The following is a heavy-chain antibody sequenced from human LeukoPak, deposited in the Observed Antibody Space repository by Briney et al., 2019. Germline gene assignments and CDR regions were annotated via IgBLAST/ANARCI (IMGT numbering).Heavy chain of an antibody. J-gene: IGHJ4*02. V-gene: IGHV1-2*06. CDR2: INPNSGET. CDR1: GYNFIDFY. D-gene: IGHD6-13*01. CDR3: ARGATRLATAGAEFDS. Sequence: GASVTVSFTASGYNFIDFYMHWVRQAPGQRLEWMGRINPNSGETSFALSFQGRVTMTRDTSINTAYMELGRLTSDDTAVYFCARGATRLATAGAEFDSWGQGTLVIVSS.